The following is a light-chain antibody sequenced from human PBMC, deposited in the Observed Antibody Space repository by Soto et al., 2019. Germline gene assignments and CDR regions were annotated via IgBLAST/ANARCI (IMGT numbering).Light chain of an antibody. V-gene: IGLV3-21*02. J-gene: IGLJ1*01. CDR3: QVWDTSDHYV. Sequence: SYELTQPPSVSVAPGQTARITCGGNNIGSNSVQWYQQTPGRAPLLVVYDDGDRPSGIPERFSGSNSGNTATLTISRVEAGDEADYYCQVWDTSDHYVFGTGTKLTVL. CDR1: NIGSNS. CDR2: DDG.